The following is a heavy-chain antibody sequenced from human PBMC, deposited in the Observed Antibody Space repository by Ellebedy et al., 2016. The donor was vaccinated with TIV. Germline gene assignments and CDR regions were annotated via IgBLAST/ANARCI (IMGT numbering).Heavy chain of an antibody. CDR1: GFPFSSVA. J-gene: IGHJ5*02. CDR2: ISGSGDTT. V-gene: IGHV3-23*01. Sequence: GGSLRLSXAASGFPFSSVAMGWARQAPGKGLEWVSTISGSGDTTFYAESVEGHFTISRDNSKNTLYLQMNSLRAEDTAVYYCAKANTYDFWSGYPYNWFDPWGQGTLVTVSS. CDR3: AKANTYDFWSGYPYNWFDP. D-gene: IGHD3-3*01.